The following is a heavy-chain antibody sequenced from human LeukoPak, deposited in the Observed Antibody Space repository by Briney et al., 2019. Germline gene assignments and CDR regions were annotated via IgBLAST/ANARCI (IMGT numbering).Heavy chain of an antibody. CDR2: IYSGGST. V-gene: IGHV3-53*04. Sequence: GGSLRLSCAASGFTFSSNYMSWVRQAPGKGLEWVSGIYSGGSTYYSDAVKGRFTISRNNSKNTLYIQMNSLRAEDTDVYYCARDIVVVPAELGAPYYYYGMDVWGQGTTVTVSS. D-gene: IGHD2-2*01. J-gene: IGHJ6*02. CDR3: ARDIVVVPAELGAPYYYYGMDV. CDR1: GFTFSSNY.